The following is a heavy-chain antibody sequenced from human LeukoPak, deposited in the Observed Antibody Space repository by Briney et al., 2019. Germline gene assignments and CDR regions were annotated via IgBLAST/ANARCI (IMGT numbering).Heavy chain of an antibody. CDR1: GFTFSNYA. V-gene: IGHV3-21*01. Sequence: GGSLRLSCAASGFTFSNYAMSWVRQAPGKGLEWVSSITSSSGYIYYADSVKGRFTISRDNSKNTLYLQMNSLRAEDTAVYYCARIYGDYELDYMDVWGKGTTVTVSS. CDR3: ARIYGDYELDYMDV. J-gene: IGHJ6*03. D-gene: IGHD4-17*01. CDR2: ITSSSGYI.